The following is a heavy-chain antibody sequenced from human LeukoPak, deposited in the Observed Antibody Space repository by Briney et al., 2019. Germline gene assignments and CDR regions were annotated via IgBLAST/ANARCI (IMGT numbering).Heavy chain of an antibody. D-gene: IGHD3-10*01. V-gene: IGHV4-31*03. Sequence: TSETLSLTCTVSGGSISSGGYYWNWIRQHPGKGLEWIGYIYYSGSTYYNPSLKSRVTISVDTSKNQFSLKLSSVTAADTAVYYCARISIYGSGSFNIDYWGQGTLVTVSS. J-gene: IGHJ4*02. CDR2: IYYSGST. CDR1: GGSISSGGYY. CDR3: ARISIYGSGSFNIDY.